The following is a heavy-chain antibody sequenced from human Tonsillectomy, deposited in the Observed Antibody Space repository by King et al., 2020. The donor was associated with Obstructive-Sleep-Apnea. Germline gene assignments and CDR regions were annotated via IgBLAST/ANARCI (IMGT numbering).Heavy chain of an antibody. CDR2: IFNGGGT. J-gene: IGHJ6*02. D-gene: IGHD3-10*01. CDR3: ARSMCGTXXFGHHYYXMXX. Sequence: VQLVESGPGLVKPSETLSLTCTVSGGSVSSGRYFWSWVRQPPGKGLEWIGYIFNGGGTAYNASLKSRVTISLDTSEIQFSLKLRSVTAADTAIYYCARSMCGTXXFGHHYYXMXXXXHGTTVIVSS. V-gene: IGHV4-61*01. CDR1: GGSVSSGRYF.